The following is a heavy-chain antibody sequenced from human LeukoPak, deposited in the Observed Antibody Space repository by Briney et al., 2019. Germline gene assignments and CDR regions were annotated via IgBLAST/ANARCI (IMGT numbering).Heavy chain of an antibody. CDR1: GYTFTGYY. CDR3: ARGVPLGTVTPFDY. V-gene: IGHV1-18*04. Sequence: GASVKVSCKASGYTFTGYYMHWVRQAPGQGLEWMGWISAYNGNTNYAQKLQGRVTMTTDTSTSTAYMELRSLRSDDTAVYYCARGVPLGTVTPFDYWGQGTLVTVSS. CDR2: ISAYNGNT. J-gene: IGHJ4*02. D-gene: IGHD4-17*01.